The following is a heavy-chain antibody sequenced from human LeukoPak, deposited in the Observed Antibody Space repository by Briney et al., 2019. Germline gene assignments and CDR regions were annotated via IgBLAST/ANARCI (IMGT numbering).Heavy chain of an antibody. V-gene: IGHV3-7*03. CDR3: ARGVHYYDSSGYYYGY. D-gene: IGHD3-22*01. Sequence: GGSLRLSCEASGFTFSSYWMSWVRQAPGKGLEWVANIKTDGSEKYYVDSVKGRFTISRDNAKNSLYLQMNSLRAEDTAVYYCARGVHYYDSSGYYYGYWGQGTLVTVSS. CDR1: GFTFSSYW. J-gene: IGHJ4*02. CDR2: IKTDGSEK.